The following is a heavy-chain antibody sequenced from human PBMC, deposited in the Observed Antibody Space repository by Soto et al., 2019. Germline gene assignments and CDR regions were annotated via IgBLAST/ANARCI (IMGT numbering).Heavy chain of an antibody. CDR2: INPSGGST. D-gene: IGHD6-6*01. CDR3: AREGASTSSFDN. V-gene: IGHV1-46*04. CDR1: GYTFTIYY. J-gene: IGHJ4*02. Sequence: ASVKVSCKVSGYTFTIYYIHWVRQAPGQGLEWMGIINPSGGSTSYAQKLQGRVTMTKDTSTSTVYMELSSLRSEDTAAYYCAREGASTSSFDNWGQGTRVTVSS.